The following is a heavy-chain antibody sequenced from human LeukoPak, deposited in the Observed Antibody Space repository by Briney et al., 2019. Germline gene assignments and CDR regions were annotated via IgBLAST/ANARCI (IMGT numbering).Heavy chain of an antibody. V-gene: IGHV1-18*01. CDR3: ARDLGGGWPYH. CDR1: GGTFSSYG. J-gene: IGHJ4*02. CDR2: ISAYNGNT. Sequence: ASVKVSCKASGGTFSSYGISWVRQAPGQGLEWMGWISAYNGNTNYTQKLQGRVTMTTDTSTITSYMDVRRLRSYDTAVYYCARDLGGGWPYHWGQGTLVTVSS. D-gene: IGHD2-15*01.